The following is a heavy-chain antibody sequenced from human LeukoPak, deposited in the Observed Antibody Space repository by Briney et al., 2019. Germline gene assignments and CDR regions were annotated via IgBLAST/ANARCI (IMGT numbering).Heavy chain of an antibody. V-gene: IGHV4-34*01. D-gene: IGHD6-19*01. CDR2: IYHSGST. CDR3: ARQRVAGMYNWFDP. Sequence: KPSETLSLTCAVYGGSFSGYYWSWIRQPPGKGLEWIGEIYHSGSTNYNPSLKSRVTISVDKSKNQFSLKLSSVTAADTAVYYCARQRVAGMYNWFDPWGQGTLVTVSS. J-gene: IGHJ5*02. CDR1: GGSFSGYY.